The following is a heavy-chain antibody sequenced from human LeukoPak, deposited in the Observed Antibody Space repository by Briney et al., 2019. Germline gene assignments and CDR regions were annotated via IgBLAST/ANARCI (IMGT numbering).Heavy chain of an antibody. V-gene: IGHV4-39*01. J-gene: IGHJ4*02. CDR1: GDSISSNNYF. Sequence: PSETLSLTCTVSGDSISSNNYFWGWICQPPGKGLERIGEISYNGNTYYNPSLKSRVTISVDTSKNQFSLKLSSVIAADTAVYYCARQTVGGRVGATIDYWGQGTLVTVSS. D-gene: IGHD1-26*01. CDR3: ARQTVGGRVGATIDY. CDR2: ISYNGNT.